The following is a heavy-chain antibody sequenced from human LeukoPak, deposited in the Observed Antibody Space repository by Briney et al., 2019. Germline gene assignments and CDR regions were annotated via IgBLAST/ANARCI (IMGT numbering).Heavy chain of an antibody. J-gene: IGHJ4*02. CDR2: MNPNNGKT. Sequence: ASVKVSCRVSGYTFTSYDINWVRQAPGQGLEWMGWMNPNNGKTGYAQKFQGRITVTRNPSISTAYMELSSLRSEDTAVYYCARGGVCSGGSCYLVYWGQGTLVTVSS. CDR3: ARGGVCSGGSCYLVY. CDR1: GYTFTSYD. D-gene: IGHD2-15*01. V-gene: IGHV1-8*01.